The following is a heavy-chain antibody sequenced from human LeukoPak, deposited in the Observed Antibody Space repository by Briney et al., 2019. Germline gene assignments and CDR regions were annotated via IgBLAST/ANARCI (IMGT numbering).Heavy chain of an antibody. V-gene: IGHV4-34*01. CDR1: GGSFSGYY. D-gene: IGHD3-22*01. CDR2: IYYTRTT. CDR3: ARATADSSGSYLALYNWFDP. J-gene: IGHJ5*02. Sequence: PSETLSLTCAVYGGSFSGYYWSWIRQPPGKGLEWIGTIYYTRTTYYNPSLNSRVTISLDTSQNQFSLKLNSVTAADTAMYYCARATADSSGSYLALYNWFDPWGQGTLVTVSS.